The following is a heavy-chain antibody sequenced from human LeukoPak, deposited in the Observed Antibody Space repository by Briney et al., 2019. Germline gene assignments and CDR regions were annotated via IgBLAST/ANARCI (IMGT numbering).Heavy chain of an antibody. J-gene: IGHJ5*02. V-gene: IGHV3-7*03. CDR1: GFTFSTYW. CDR3: ARSRADFWSGPKYNWFDP. CDR2: IKQDGSEK. Sequence: GGSLRLSCAASGFTFSTYWMSWVRQAPGKGLEWVANIKQDGSEKYYVDSVKGRFTISRDNAKSSLYLQMNYVRAEDTAVYYCARSRADFWSGPKYNWFDPWGQGTLVTVSS. D-gene: IGHD3-3*01.